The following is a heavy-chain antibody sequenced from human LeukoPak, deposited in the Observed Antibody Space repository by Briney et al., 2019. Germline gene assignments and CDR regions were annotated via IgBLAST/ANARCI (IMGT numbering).Heavy chain of an antibody. V-gene: IGHV3-23*01. CDR3: AKTYYYESAGYPFDF. D-gene: IGHD3-22*01. CDR1: GFTFSSYA. Sequence: PGGSLRLSCAASGFTFSSYAMSWVRQAPGKGLEWVSAISGSGGSTYYADSVKGRFTISRDISRNTLYLQMHTLRAEDTAVYYCAKTYYYESAGYPFDFWGQGTLVTVSS. CDR2: ISGSGGST. J-gene: IGHJ4*02.